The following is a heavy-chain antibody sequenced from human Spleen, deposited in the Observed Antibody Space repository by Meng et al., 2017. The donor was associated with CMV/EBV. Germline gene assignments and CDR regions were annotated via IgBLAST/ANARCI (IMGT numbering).Heavy chain of an antibody. J-gene: IGHJ5*02. Sequence: CAVSGVSISSSAYSWSWFRQPSGMGLEWIGHIYHGVSTSYNTSLMGRVAISIDTSKNHLSLELTSVTAADSAMYYCARSNPVVEWFDPWGQGTLVTVSS. CDR1: GVSISSSAYS. D-gene: IGHD6-13*01. V-gene: IGHV4-30-2*01. CDR3: ARSNPVVEWFDP. CDR2: IYHGVST.